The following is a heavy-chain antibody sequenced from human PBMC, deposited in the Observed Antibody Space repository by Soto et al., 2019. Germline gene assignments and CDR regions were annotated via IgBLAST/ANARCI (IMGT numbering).Heavy chain of an antibody. J-gene: IGHJ6*02. D-gene: IGHD3-9*01. CDR3: TTGRYFDWLLGAYYGMDV. CDR1: GFTFSNAW. Sequence: EVQLVESGGGLVKPGGSLRLSCAASGFTFSNAWMSWVRQAPGKGLEWVGRIKSKTDGGTTDYAAPVKGRFTISRDDSKNTLYLQMNSLKTEDTAVYYCTTGRYFDWLLGAYYGMDVWGQGTTVTVSS. V-gene: IGHV3-15*01. CDR2: IKSKTDGGTT.